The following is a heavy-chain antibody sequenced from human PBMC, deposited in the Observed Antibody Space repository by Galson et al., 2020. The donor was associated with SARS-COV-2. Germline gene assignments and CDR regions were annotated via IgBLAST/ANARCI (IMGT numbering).Heavy chain of an antibody. Sequence: SETLSLTCTVSGGSISSSSYYWGWIRQPPGKGLEWIGSIYYSGSTYYNPSLKSRVTISVDTSKNQFSLKLSSVTAADTAVYYCARRRGVVGAPFDPWGQGTLVTVSS. D-gene: IGHD1-26*01. J-gene: IGHJ5*02. CDR3: ARRRGVVGAPFDP. V-gene: IGHV4-39*01. CDR1: GGSISSSSYY. CDR2: IYYSGST.